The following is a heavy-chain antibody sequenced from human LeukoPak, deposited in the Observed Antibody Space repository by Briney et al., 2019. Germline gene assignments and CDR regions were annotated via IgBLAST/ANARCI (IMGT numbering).Heavy chain of an antibody. CDR1: GFTFSSYA. CDR2: ISYDGRNK. D-gene: IGHD2-21*02. Sequence: GRSLRLSCAASGFTFSSYAMHWVRQAPGKGLEWVAVISYDGRNKYYADSVKGRFTISRENSKNKMYPQMNSMRAEDTAVYYCARESGGDCSLCYYYGMDVWGKGTTVTVSS. V-gene: IGHV3-30*04. CDR3: ARESGGDCSLCYYYGMDV. J-gene: IGHJ6*04.